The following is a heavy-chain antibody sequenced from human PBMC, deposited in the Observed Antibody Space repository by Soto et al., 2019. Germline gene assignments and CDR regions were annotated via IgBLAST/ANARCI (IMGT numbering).Heavy chain of an antibody. CDR1: GFTFSNYA. Sequence: GGSLRLSCAASGFTFSNYAITWVRQAPVKGLEWVSVISGSGGRTYYADSVKGRFTFSRDNSKNTLYLQMNSLRAEDTAVYYCAKGDNPAMAPFFDYWGQGTLVTVSS. J-gene: IGHJ4*02. D-gene: IGHD5-18*01. CDR2: ISGSGGRT. CDR3: AKGDNPAMAPFFDY. V-gene: IGHV3-23*01.